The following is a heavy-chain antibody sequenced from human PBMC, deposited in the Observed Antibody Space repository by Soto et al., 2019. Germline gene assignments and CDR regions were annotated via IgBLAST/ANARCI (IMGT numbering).Heavy chain of an antibody. CDR1: GYSFTSYW. Sequence: GESLKISCKGSGYSFTSYWIGWVRQMPGKGLEWMGIIYPGDSDTRYSPSFQGQVTISVDKSISTAYLQWSSLKASDTAMYYCARWKDHDYSNDGYYYYMEVWGKGTTVTVSS. CDR3: ARWKDHDYSNDGYYYYMEV. V-gene: IGHV5-51*01. CDR2: IYPGDSDT. D-gene: IGHD4-4*01. J-gene: IGHJ6*03.